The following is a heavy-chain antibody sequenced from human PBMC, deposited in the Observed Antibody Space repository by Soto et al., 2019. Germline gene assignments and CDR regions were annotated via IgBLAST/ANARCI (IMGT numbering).Heavy chain of an antibody. D-gene: IGHD3-22*01. CDR1: GYTISVDV. Sequence: ALLNRAWKSAGYTISVDVGGWRRKKKRQGLEWMGWISAYNGNTNYAQKLQGRVTMTTDTSTSTAYMELRSLRSDDTAVYYCAREDYYDSSGSARLDYWGQGTLVTVSS. V-gene: IGHV1-18*01. J-gene: IGHJ4*02. CDR3: AREDYYDSSGSARLDY. CDR2: ISAYNGNT.